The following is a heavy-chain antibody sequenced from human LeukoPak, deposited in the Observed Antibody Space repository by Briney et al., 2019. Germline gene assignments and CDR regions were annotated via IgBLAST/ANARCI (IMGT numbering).Heavy chain of an antibody. CDR3: ARRHSSGWFYY. V-gene: IGHV4-38-2*01. D-gene: IGHD6-19*01. CDR2: IYRSGST. CDR1: GYSISSGYY. J-gene: IGHJ4*02. Sequence: SETLSLTCAVSGYSISSGYYWDWIRQPPGRGLEWIGNIYRSGSTSYNPSLKSRVTISVDTSKNQFSLKVNSVTAADTAVYYCARRHSSGWFYYWGQGTLVTVSS.